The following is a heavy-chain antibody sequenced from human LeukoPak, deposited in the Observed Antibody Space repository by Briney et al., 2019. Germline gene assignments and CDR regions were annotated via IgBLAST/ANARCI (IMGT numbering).Heavy chain of an antibody. J-gene: IGHJ4*02. Sequence: SGTLSLTCAVSGGSISSSNWWSWVRQPPGKGLEWIGEIYHSGSTNYNPSLKSRVTISVDKFKNQFSLKLSSVTAADTAVYYCAREDWSQLGLPDYWGQGTLVTVSS. V-gene: IGHV4-4*02. CDR3: AREDWSQLGLPDY. CDR2: IYHSGST. CDR1: GGSISSSNW. D-gene: IGHD6-6*01.